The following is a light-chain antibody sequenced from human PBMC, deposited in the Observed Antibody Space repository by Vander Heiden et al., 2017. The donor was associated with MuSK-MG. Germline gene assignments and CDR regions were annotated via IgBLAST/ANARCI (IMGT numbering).Light chain of an antibody. CDR1: QTISSY. Sequence: DIQMTQSPSSLSASVGDRVTITCRASQTISSYVNWYQHKPGKAPKLLIYAASTWQRGVSPRFNGSRSGTDFTLTSSRRQNKDFANYYWQQSYRNITFGGGTKVDIK. J-gene: IGKJ4*01. CDR2: AAS. V-gene: IGKV1-39*01. CDR3: QQSYRNIT.